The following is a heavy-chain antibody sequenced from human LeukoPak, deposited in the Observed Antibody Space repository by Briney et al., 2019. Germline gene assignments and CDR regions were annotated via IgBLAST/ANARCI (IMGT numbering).Heavy chain of an antibody. CDR1: GFTFSSYG. Sequence: PGGSLRLSCAASGFTFSSYGMSWVRQAPGKGLEWAANIKQDGNEKYYADSVKGRFTISRDNGKNSLDLQMNSLRADDTAFYYCARDTLGEGEDANYAVYYFDYWGQGTVVTVSS. D-gene: IGHD4/OR15-4a*01. J-gene: IGHJ4*02. CDR2: IKQDGNEK. V-gene: IGHV3-7*01. CDR3: ARDTLGEGEDANYAVYYFDY.